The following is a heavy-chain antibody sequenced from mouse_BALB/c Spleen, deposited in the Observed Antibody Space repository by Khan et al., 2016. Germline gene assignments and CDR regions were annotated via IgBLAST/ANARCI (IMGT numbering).Heavy chain of an antibody. D-gene: IGHD4-1*01. CDR3: ARLTGPFDY. CDR2: ISNGGGST. Sequence: EVELVESGGGLVQPGGSLKLSCAASGFTFSSYIMSWVRQTPEKRLEWVAYISNGGGSTYYPDTVKGRFTISRDNAKSTLYLQMRSLKSEDMAMYYCARLTGPFDYWGQGTTLTVSS. J-gene: IGHJ2*01. V-gene: IGHV5-12-2*01. CDR1: GFTFSSYI.